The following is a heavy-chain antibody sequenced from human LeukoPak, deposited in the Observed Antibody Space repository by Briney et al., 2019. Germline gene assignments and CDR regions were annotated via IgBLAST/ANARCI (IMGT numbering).Heavy chain of an antibody. V-gene: IGHV3-48*03. J-gene: IGHJ3*02. Sequence: PGGSLRLSCAASGFTFSSYEMNWVRQAPGKGLEWVSYISPTGSTIYYADSVKGRFTISRDNAKNSLYLQMNSLRVDDTAVYYCARGSCSNIRCHDAFDIWGQGTMVTVSS. CDR3: ARGSCSNIRCHDAFDI. CDR1: GFTFSSYE. CDR2: ISPTGSTI. D-gene: IGHD2-2*01.